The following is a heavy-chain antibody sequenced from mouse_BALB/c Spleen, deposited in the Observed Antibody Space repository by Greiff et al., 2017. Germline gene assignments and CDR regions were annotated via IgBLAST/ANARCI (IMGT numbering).Heavy chain of an antibody. J-gene: IGHJ4*01. D-gene: IGHD2-3*01. V-gene: IGHV5-9-4*01. CDR3: AMDDGYNGYAMDY. CDR2: ISSGVSYT. Sequence: EVQLVESGGGLVKPGGSLKLSCAASGFTFSSYAMSWVRQSPEKRLEWVAEISSGVSYTYYPETVTGRFTISRDNAKNTLYLEMSSLRSEDTAMYYCAMDDGYNGYAMDYWGQGTTVTVSS. CDR1: GFTFSSYA.